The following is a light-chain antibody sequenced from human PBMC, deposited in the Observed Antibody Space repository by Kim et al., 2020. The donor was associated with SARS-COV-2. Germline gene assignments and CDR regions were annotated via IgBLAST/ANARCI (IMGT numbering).Light chain of an antibody. V-gene: IGKV4-1*01. CDR3: QQYYSTPRT. J-gene: IGKJ1*01. Sequence: ATINCKSSQSVLYSSNNKSYLAWYQEKPGQPPKLLIYWASTRESGVPYRFSGSGSGTDFTLTISSLQAEDVAVYYCQQYYSTPRTFGQGTKVDIK. CDR2: WAS. CDR1: QSVLYSSNNKSY.